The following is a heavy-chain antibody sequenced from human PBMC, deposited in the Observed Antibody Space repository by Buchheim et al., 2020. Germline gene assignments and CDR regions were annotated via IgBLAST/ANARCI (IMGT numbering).Heavy chain of an antibody. CDR2: MNPNSGNT. CDR3: ARGDCSGGSCYPVNYYYYGMDV. J-gene: IGHJ6*02. CDR1: GYTFTSYD. V-gene: IGHV1-8*01. D-gene: IGHD2-15*01. Sequence: QVQLVQSGAEVKKPGASVKVSCKASGYTFTSYDINWVRQATGQGLEWMGWMNPNSGNTGYAQKFQGRVTMTRNTSISTAYMELSSLRSEDTAVYYCARGDCSGGSCYPVNYYYYGMDVWGQGTT.